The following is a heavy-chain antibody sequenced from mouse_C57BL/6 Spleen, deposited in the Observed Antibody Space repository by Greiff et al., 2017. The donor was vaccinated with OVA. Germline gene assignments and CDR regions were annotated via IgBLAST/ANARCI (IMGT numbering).Heavy chain of an antibody. CDR1: GYTFTSYW. CDR3: ARWGYYGSLDY. Sequence: VQLVESGAELVKPGASVKMSCKASGYTFTSYWITWVKQRPGQGLEWIGDIYPGSGSTNYNEKFKSKATLTVDTSSSTAYMQLSSLTSEDSAVYYCARWGYYGSLDYWGQGTTLTVSS. CDR2: IYPGSGST. J-gene: IGHJ2*01. V-gene: IGHV1-55*01. D-gene: IGHD1-1*01.